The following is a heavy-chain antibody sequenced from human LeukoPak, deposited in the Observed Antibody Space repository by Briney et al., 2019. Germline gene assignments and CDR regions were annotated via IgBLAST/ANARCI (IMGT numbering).Heavy chain of an antibody. J-gene: IGHJ4*02. CDR1: GFTFTSYS. CDR2: ISGGGST. Sequence: GGSLRLSCAASGFTFTSYSMNWVRQAPGKGLEWVSTISGGGSTYYADSVKGRFTTSRDNSKNTLYLQVNSLRAEDTAVYYCAKGGKWDVTPFDYWGQGTLVTVSS. D-gene: IGHD1-26*01. CDR3: AKGGKWDVTPFDY. V-gene: IGHV3-23*01.